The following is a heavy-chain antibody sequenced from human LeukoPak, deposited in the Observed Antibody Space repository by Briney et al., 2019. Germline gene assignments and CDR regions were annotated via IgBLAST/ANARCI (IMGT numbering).Heavy chain of an antibody. CDR1: GFTVSSNY. CDR3: ARHYDFWSGSDY. D-gene: IGHD3-3*01. Sequence: GGSLRLSCAASGFTVSSNYMSWVRQAPGKGLEWVSVIYSGGSTYYADSVKGRFTISRDNSKNTLYLQMNSLRAEDTAVYYCARHYDFWSGSDYWGQGTLVTVSS. J-gene: IGHJ4*02. CDR2: IYSGGST. V-gene: IGHV3-53*01.